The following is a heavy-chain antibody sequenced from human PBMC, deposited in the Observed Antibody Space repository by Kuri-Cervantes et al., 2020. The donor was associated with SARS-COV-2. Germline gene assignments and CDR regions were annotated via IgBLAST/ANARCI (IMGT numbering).Heavy chain of an antibody. CDR1: GGSISSYY. J-gene: IGHJ3*02. CDR3: AREIERPRDAFDI. Sequence: GSLRLSCTVSGGSISSYYWSWIRQPPGKGLEWIGYIYYSGSTNYNPSLKSRVTISVDTSKNQFSLKLSSVTAADTAVYYCAREIERPRDAFDIWGQGTMVTVSS. CDR2: IYYSGST. V-gene: IGHV4-59*01. D-gene: IGHD5-24*01.